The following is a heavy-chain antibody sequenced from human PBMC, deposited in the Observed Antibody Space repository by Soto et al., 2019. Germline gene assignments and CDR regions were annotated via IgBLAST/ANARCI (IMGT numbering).Heavy chain of an antibody. D-gene: IGHD6-13*01. V-gene: IGHV4-59*08. Sequence: QVQLQESGPGLVKPSETLSLTCTVSGGSISSYYWSWIRQPPGKGLEWIGYIYYSGGTNYNPSLXRXVXIXXDTSKNQCSLKLSSVTAADTAVYYCARRYSSSFDYWGQGTLVTVSS. CDR3: ARRYSSSFDY. CDR2: IYYSGGT. J-gene: IGHJ4*02. CDR1: GGSISSYY.